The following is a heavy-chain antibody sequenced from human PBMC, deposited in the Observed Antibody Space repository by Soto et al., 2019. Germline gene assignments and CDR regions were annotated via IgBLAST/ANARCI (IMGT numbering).Heavy chain of an antibody. J-gene: IGHJ4*02. Sequence: PSETLSLTCTVSGGSISSYYWSWIRQPPGKGLEWIGYIYYSGSTNYNPSLKSRVTISVDTSKNQFSLKLSSVTAADTAVYYCARQGNGAAVGSYDYWGQGTLVTVSS. D-gene: IGHD6-13*01. V-gene: IGHV4-59*08. CDR2: IYYSGST. CDR1: GGSISSYY. CDR3: ARQGNGAAVGSYDY.